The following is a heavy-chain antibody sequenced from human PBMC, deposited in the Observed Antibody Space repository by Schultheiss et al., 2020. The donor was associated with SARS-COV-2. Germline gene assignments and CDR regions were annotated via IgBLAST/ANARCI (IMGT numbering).Heavy chain of an antibody. J-gene: IGHJ6*02. V-gene: IGHV3-30-3*01. D-gene: IGHD1-1*01. Sequence: GGSLRLSCAAFGFTFSNAWMSWVRQAPGKGLEWVAVISYDGSNKYYADSVKGRFTISRDNSKNTLYLQMNSLRDEDTAVYYCARGESKRNMDVWGQGTTVTVSS. CDR1: GFTFSNAW. CDR3: ARGESKRNMDV. CDR2: ISYDGSNK.